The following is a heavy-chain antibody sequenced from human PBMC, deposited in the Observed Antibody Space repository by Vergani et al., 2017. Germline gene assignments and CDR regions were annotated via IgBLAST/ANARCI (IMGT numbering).Heavy chain of an antibody. CDR2: ITAIGSA. CDR3: ASRRPRLXLGSKSNAGTFDS. Sequence: QVHLQQRGAGVLKPSETLCLTCGGIGGSLSGYFWSWIRQSPGRGLEWIGEITAIGSAKYSPSATSRVTISVDTSRGQFTLTVTSVTAADTGLYFCASRRPRLXLGSKSNAGTFDSWVQGTLVTVSS. CDR1: GGSLSGYF. V-gene: IGHV4-34*02. J-gene: IGHJ4*02. D-gene: IGHD3-10*01.